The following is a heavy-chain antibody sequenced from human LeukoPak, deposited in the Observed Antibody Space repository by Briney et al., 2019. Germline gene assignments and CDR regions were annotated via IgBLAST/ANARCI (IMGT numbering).Heavy chain of an antibody. CDR2: IYYSGST. V-gene: IGHV4-39*07. J-gene: IGHJ4*02. CDR3: ASPRGYYYDSSGLNFDY. Sequence: SETLSLTCTVSGGSISSSSYYWGWIRQPPGKGLEWIGSIYYSGSTYYNPSLKSRVTISVDTSKNQFSLKLSSVTAADTAVYYCASPRGYYYDSSGLNFDYWGQGTLVTVSS. D-gene: IGHD3-22*01. CDR1: GGSISSSSYY.